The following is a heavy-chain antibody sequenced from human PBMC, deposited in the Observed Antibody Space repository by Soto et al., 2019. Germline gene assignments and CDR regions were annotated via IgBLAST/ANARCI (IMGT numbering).Heavy chain of an antibody. V-gene: IGHV4-39*01. J-gene: IGHJ5*02. CDR1: GGSISSSSYY. Sequence: SETLSLTCTVSGGSISSSSYYWGWIRQPPGKGLEWIGSIYYSGSTYYNPTLKSRVTISVDTSKNQLSLKLSSVTAADMAVYYCAGLFLWFGEFYWFDPWGQGTLVTVSS. CDR3: AGLFLWFGEFYWFDP. CDR2: IYYSGST. D-gene: IGHD3-10*01.